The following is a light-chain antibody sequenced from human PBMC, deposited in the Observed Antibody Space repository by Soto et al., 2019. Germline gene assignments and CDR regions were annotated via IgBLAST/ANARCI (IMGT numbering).Light chain of an antibody. CDR3: QSYDSSLSGLYV. J-gene: IGLJ1*01. CDR2: GNS. CDR1: SSNIGAGYD. Sequence: QSVLTQPPSVSGAPGQRVTISCTGSSSNIGAGYDVHWYQQLPGTAPKLLIYGNSNRPSGVPDRFSGSKSGTTASLAITGLQAEDEDDYYCQSYDSSLSGLYVFGTGTKVTVL. V-gene: IGLV1-40*01.